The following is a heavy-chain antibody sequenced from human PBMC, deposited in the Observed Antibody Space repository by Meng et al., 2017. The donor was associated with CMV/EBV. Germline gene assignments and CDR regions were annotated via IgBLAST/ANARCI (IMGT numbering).Heavy chain of an antibody. Sequence: ASVKVSCKASGYTFTSYDINWVRQATGQGLEWMGWMNPNSGNTGYAQKFQGRVTITRNTSISTAYMELRSLRSDDTAVYYCARAILEDYDILTGYYSDYYYGMDVWGQGTTVTVSS. V-gene: IGHV1-8*03. CDR3: ARAILEDYDILTGYYSDYYYGMDV. D-gene: IGHD3-9*01. J-gene: IGHJ6*02. CDR1: GYTFTSYD. CDR2: MNPNSGNT.